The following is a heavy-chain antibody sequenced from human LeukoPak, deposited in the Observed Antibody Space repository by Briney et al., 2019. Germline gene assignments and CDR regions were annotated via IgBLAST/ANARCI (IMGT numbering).Heavy chain of an antibody. Sequence: AGGSLRLSCAASGFTFSSYAMHWVRQAPGKGLGWVAVISYDGSNKYYADSVKGRFTISRDNSKNTLYLQMNSLRAEDTAVYYCARVEVHSYGPFDYWGQGTLVTVSS. CDR3: ARVEVHSYGPFDY. J-gene: IGHJ4*02. CDR2: ISYDGSNK. CDR1: GFTFSSYA. V-gene: IGHV3-30-3*01. D-gene: IGHD5-18*01.